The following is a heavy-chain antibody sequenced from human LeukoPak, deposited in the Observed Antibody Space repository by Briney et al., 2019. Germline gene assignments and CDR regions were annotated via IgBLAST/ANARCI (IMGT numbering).Heavy chain of an antibody. CDR2: INHSGST. J-gene: IGHJ4*02. CDR1: GGSFSGYY. CDR3: ARGKDYDYVGGSYRSFDY. V-gene: IGHV4-34*01. D-gene: IGHD3-16*02. Sequence: SETLSLTCAVYGGSFSGYYWSWIRQPPGKGLEWIGEINHSGSTNYNPSLKSRVTVSVDTSKNQFSLKLSSVTAADMAVYYCARGKDYDYVGGSYRSFDYWGQGTLVTVSS.